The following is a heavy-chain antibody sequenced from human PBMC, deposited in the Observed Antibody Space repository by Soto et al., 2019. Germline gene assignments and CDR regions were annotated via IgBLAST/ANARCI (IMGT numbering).Heavy chain of an antibody. V-gene: IGHV4-39*01. J-gene: IGHJ5*02. Sequence: QLQLQESGPGLVKPSETLCLTCTVSGGSISSSSYYWGWIRQPPGKGLEWIGSIYYSGSTYYNPSLKSRVTISVDTSKNQFSLKLSSVTAADTPVYYCARQAAAGQVWFDPWGQGTLVTVSS. CDR2: IYYSGST. CDR1: GGSISSSSYY. CDR3: ARQAAAGQVWFDP. D-gene: IGHD6-13*01.